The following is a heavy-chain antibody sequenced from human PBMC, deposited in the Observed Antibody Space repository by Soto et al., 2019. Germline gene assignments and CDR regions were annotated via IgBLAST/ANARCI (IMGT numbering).Heavy chain of an antibody. J-gene: IGHJ4*02. V-gene: IGHV4-4*02. CDR1: GVSITSRNW. Sequence: SETLSLTCAVSGVSITSRNWWSWVRQPPGKGLEWIGEIYHGGSTSFNPSLKSRVTISVDKSKNQFSLKLTSVTAADTAVYYCAKLFNYYDTSGSQSWGQGTLVTVSS. D-gene: IGHD3-22*01. CDR2: IYHGGST. CDR3: AKLFNYYDTSGSQS.